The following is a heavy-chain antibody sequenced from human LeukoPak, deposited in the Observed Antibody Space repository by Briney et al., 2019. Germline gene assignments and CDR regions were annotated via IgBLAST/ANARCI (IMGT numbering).Heavy chain of an antibody. CDR2: IYHSGST. J-gene: IGHJ5*02. Sequence: SETLSLTCAVSGGSISSSNWWSWVRQPPGKGLGWIGEIYHSGSTNYNPSLKSRVTISVDKSKNQFSLKLSSVTAADTAVYYCARGYSSSLNWFDPWGQGTLVTVSS. CDR1: GGSISSSNW. CDR3: ARGYSSSLNWFDP. V-gene: IGHV4-4*02. D-gene: IGHD6-13*01.